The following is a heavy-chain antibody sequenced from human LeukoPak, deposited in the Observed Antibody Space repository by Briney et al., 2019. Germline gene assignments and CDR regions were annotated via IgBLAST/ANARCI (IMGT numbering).Heavy chain of an antibody. CDR1: GFTFSSYE. CDR3: ARALNHYYYYGMDV. Sequence: GGSLRLSCAASGFTFSSYEMNWVRQAPGKGLEWVSYISSSGSTIYYADSVKGRFTISRDNAKNSLYPQMNSLRAEDTAVYYCARALNHYYYYGMDVWGKGTTVTVSS. CDR2: ISSSGSTI. V-gene: IGHV3-48*03. J-gene: IGHJ6*04.